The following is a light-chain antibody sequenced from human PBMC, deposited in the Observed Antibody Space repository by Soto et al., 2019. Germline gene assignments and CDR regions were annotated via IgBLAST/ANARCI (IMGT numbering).Light chain of an antibody. CDR3: NSYEGSKNYV. J-gene: IGLJ1*01. CDR2: EVS. CDR1: SSDVGGYNY. V-gene: IGLV2-8*01. Sequence: QSVLTQPPSASGSPGQSVSISCTGTSSDVGGYNYVSWYQLHPGKAPKLIIYEVSKRPSGVPDRFSGSKSGNTASLTVSGLQADYEADYYCNSYEGSKNYVFGTGTKVTVL.